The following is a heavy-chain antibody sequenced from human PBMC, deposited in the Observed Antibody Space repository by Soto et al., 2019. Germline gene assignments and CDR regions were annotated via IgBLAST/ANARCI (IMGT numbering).Heavy chain of an antibody. CDR2: IYHSGST. D-gene: IGHD3-10*01. CDR1: GGSISSSNW. V-gene: IGHV4-4*02. J-gene: IGHJ4*02. CDR3: ARVYMVRGTIIRYFDY. Sequence: PSDTLSLTCAVSGGSISSSNWWSWVRQPPGKGLEWIGKIYHSGSTNYNPSLKSHVTISEDKSKNQFSLKLSYVTAADTAVFYCARVYMVRGTIIRYFDYWGQGTLVTVSS.